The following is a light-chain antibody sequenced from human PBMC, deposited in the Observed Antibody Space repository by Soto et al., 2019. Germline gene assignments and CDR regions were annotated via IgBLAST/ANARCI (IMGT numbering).Light chain of an antibody. CDR1: QSVLYSSNNKNY. V-gene: IGKV4-1*01. CDR3: QQYYTTPRT. J-gene: IGKJ1*01. CDR2: CAS. Sequence: DIVMTQSPDSLAVSLGERATINCKSSQSVLYSSNNKNYLAWYQQKPGQSPKLLISCASTRESGVPDRFSGSGSGTDFTLTISSLQAEDVAFYHCQQYYTTPRTFAQGTKVEIK.